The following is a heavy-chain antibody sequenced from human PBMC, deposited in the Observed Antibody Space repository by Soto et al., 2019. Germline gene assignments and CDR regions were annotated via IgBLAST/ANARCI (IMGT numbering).Heavy chain of an antibody. CDR3: ARDRTMIGVVNCYLDY. CDR1: GFTFSSYS. D-gene: IGHD3-22*01. J-gene: IGHJ4*02. CDR2: ISTSSGTI. V-gene: IGHV3-48*01. Sequence: PGGSLRLSCAASGFTFSSYSMNWVRQAPGKGLEWVSYISTSSGTIYYADSVKGRFTISRDNAKNSLYLQLNSLRAEDTAVYYCARDRTMIGVVNCYLDYWGQGTLVTVSS.